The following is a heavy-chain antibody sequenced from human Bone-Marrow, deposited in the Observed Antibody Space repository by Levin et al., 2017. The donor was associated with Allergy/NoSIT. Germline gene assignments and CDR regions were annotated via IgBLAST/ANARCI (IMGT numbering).Heavy chain of an antibody. V-gene: IGHV3-53*01. Sequence: GESLKISCAVSGFSVSTNYMSWVRQAPGKGLEWVSVIYSGGSSGSTFYANSVRGRFTTSRDNSKNTLYLQMNSLRAEDTAVYYCARDRHNRGSWYFDLWGRGTLVTVSS. D-gene: IGHD3-16*01. CDR2: IYSGGSSGST. J-gene: IGHJ2*01. CDR3: ARDRHNRGSWYFDL. CDR1: GFSVSTNY.